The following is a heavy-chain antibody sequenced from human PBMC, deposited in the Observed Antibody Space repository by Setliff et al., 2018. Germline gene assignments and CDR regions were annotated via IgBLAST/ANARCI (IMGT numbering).Heavy chain of an antibody. CDR2: INPSGGST. V-gene: IGHV1-46*01. Sequence: ASVKVSCKASGYTFTSHYMHWVRQAPGQGLEWMGIINPSGGSTSYAQKFQGRVTMTRDTSTSTVYMELSSLRSEDTAVYYCARVQLEEKATIFLDYWGQGTLVTVSS. CDR1: GYTFTSHY. D-gene: IGHD3-3*01. CDR3: ARVQLEEKATIFLDY. J-gene: IGHJ4*02.